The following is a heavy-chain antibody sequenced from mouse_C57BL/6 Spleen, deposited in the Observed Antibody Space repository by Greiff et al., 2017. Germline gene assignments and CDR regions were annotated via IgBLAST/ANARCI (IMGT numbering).Heavy chain of an antibody. V-gene: IGHV8-12*01. CDR3: ARQRGRGGYLDD. CDR1: GFSLSTSGMG. J-gene: IGHJ2*01. D-gene: IGHD4-1*02. Sequence: QVTLKVSGPGLLQSSQTLSLTCSFSGFSLSTSGMGLIWIRQPSGNGLVWLAHTYWDDDKRYHPSLKSRLTISNDTSRNQIFLRTASADTAETATCYCARQRGRGGYLDDWGQGTTLTVSS. CDR2: TYWDDDK.